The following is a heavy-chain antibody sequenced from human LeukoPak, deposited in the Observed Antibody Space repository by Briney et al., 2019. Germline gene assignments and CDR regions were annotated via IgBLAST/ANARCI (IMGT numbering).Heavy chain of an antibody. D-gene: IGHD6-13*01. Sequence: GESLKISCKGSGYSFTTYWIGWVRQVPGKGLEWMGIIYPGDSDTKYSPSFQGQVTISADKSISTAYLQWSSLKASDTAMYYCARTYSSSWSARPNYYMDVWGKGTTVTVSS. V-gene: IGHV5-51*01. CDR1: GYSFTTYW. CDR2: IYPGDSDT. CDR3: ARTYSSSWSARPNYYMDV. J-gene: IGHJ6*03.